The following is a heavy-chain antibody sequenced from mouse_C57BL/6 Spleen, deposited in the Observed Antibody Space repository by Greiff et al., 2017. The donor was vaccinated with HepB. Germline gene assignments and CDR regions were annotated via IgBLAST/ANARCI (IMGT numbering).Heavy chain of an antibody. Sequence: VQLQQPGAELVMPGASVKLSCKASGYTFTSYWMHWVKQRPGQGLEWIGEIDPSDSYTNYNQKFKGKSTLTVDKSSSTAYMQLSSLTSEDSAVYYCARGDYDRGFAYWGQGTLVTVSA. CDR2: IDPSDSYT. J-gene: IGHJ3*01. CDR3: ARGDYDRGFAY. CDR1: GYTFTSYW. D-gene: IGHD2-4*01. V-gene: IGHV1-69*01.